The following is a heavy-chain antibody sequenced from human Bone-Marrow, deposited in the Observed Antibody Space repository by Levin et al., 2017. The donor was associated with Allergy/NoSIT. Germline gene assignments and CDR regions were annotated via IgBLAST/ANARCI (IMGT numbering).Heavy chain of an antibody. CDR3: ATAVLGPGGDY. CDR1: GFTFSNAW. CDR2: IKKKTDGGTP. Sequence: SCAASGFTFSNAWMTWVRQAPGKGLEWVGHIKKKTDGGTPDYAEPVKGRFTISREDSESTLYLQMNSLKTEDTAIYYCATAVLGPGGDYWGQGSLVTVSS. D-gene: IGHD2-8*02. V-gene: IGHV3-15*01. J-gene: IGHJ4*02.